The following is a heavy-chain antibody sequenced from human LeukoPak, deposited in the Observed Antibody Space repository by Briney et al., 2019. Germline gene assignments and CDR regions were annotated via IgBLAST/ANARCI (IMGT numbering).Heavy chain of an antibody. CDR3: ARGDDSSGYYFLDY. J-gene: IGHJ4*02. Sequence: SETLSLTCTVSGGSIISYYWSSIRQPPGKGLEWIGYIYYSGSTNYNPSLKSRVTISVDTSKNHFSLKLSAVTAADTAVYYCARGDDSSGYYFLDYWGQGTLVTVSS. D-gene: IGHD3-22*01. CDR1: GGSIISYY. CDR2: IYYSGST. V-gene: IGHV4-59*01.